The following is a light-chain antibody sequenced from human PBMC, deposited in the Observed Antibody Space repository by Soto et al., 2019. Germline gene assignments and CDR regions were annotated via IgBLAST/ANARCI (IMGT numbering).Light chain of an antibody. CDR2: AAS. J-gene: IGKJ4*01. V-gene: IGKV1-8*01. CDR3: QQYYIYPPT. Sequence: AIRMTQSPSSFSASTGDRVTITCRACQSIGTYLAWYQQLPGRAPKLLIFAASTLQRGVPSRFSGSGSGTDFTLTISCLQSEDFATYYCQQYYIYPPTFGGGTKVEIK. CDR1: QSIGTY.